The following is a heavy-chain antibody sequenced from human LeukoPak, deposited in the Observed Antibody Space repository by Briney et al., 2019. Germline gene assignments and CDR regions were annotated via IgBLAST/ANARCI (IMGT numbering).Heavy chain of an antibody. Sequence: PGGCLRLSCAASGFTFSTYSMNWVRQAPGRGLEWVSSISSSGTYIYYADSMRGRFTISRDNSKNSLYLQMNSLRAEDTAVYYCASSFPRRDDYISNYFDYWGQGTLVTVSS. CDR3: ASSFPRRDDYISNYFDY. V-gene: IGHV3-21*01. CDR2: ISSSGTYI. CDR1: GFTFSTYS. J-gene: IGHJ4*02. D-gene: IGHD5-24*01.